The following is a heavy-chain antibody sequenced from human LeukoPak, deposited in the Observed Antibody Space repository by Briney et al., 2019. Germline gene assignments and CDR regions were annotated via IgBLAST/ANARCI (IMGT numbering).Heavy chain of an antibody. CDR2: INSDGSST. Sequence: PGGSLRLSCAASGFTFSSYWMHWVRHAPGKGLVWVSRINSDGSSTSYADSVKGRFTISRDNAKNTLYLQMNSLRAEDTAVYYCVLYGSGFCGMDVWGQGTTVTVSS. V-gene: IGHV3-74*01. CDR1: GFTFSSYW. CDR3: VLYGSGFCGMDV. D-gene: IGHD3-10*01. J-gene: IGHJ6*02.